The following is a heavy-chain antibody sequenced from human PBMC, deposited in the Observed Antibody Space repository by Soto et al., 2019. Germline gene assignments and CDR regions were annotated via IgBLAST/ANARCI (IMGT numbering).Heavy chain of an antibody. CDR3: ARDSPYDILNGYYGDYYYYGMDV. CDR2: ISAYNGNT. J-gene: IGHJ6*04. V-gene: IGHV1-18*01. CDR1: GYTFTSYG. Sequence: ASVKVSCKASGYTFTSYGISWVRQAPGQGLEWMGWISAYNGNTNYAQKLQGRVTMTTDTSTSTAYMELRSLRSDDTAVYYCARDSPYDILNGYYGDYYYYGMDVSSKGTTVTVSS. D-gene: IGHD3-9*01.